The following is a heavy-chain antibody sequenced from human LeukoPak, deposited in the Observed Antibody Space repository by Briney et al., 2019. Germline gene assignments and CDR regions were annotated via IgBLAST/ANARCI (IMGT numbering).Heavy chain of an antibody. CDR2: IPGGGTST. Sequence: GGSLRLSCAASGFTFSSYAMSWVRQAPGKGLEWVSGIPGGGTSTHYADSVKGRFTISRDNSKYTLYLQMNSLRAEDTAVYYCAKDGCSSCYHWDAFDIWGQGTMVTVSS. V-gene: IGHV3-23*01. CDR3: AKDGCSSCYHWDAFDI. CDR1: GFTFSSYA. D-gene: IGHD2-2*01. J-gene: IGHJ3*02.